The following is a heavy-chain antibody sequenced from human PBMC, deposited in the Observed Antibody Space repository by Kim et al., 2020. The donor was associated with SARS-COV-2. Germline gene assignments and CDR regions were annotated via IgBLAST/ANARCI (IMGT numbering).Heavy chain of an antibody. CDR1: GFTFSSYS. V-gene: IGHV3-21*01. CDR3: ARDLVLTVTTDRFDY. Sequence: GGSLRLSCAASGFTFSSYSMNWVRQAPGKGLEWVSSIISSSSYIYYADSVKGRFTIFRDNAKNSLYLQMNSLRAEDTAVYYCARDLVLTVTTDRFDYWGQGTLVTVSS. CDR2: IISSSSYI. D-gene: IGHD4-4*01. J-gene: IGHJ4*02.